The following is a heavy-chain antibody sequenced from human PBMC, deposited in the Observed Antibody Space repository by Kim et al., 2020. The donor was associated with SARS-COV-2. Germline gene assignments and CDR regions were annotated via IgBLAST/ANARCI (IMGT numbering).Heavy chain of an antibody. D-gene: IGHD5-12*01. CDR1: GFTFGDYA. Sequence: GGSLRLSCTASGFTFGDYAMSWFRQAPGKGLEWVGFIRSKAYGGTTEYAASVKGRFTISRDDSKSIAYLQMNSLKTEDTAVYYCTREWTDMVAHPEPPFDYWGQGTLVTVSS. J-gene: IGHJ4*02. CDR2: IRSKAYGGTT. V-gene: IGHV3-49*03. CDR3: TREWTDMVAHPEPPFDY.